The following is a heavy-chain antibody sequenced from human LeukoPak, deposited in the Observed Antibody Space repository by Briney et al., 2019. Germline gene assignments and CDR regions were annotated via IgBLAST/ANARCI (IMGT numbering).Heavy chain of an antibody. Sequence: PGGSLRLSCAASGFTFSSYAMSWVRQAPGKGLEWVSSISSSGANTYYADSVKGRFTISRDNSKNTLYLQMNSLRAEDTAVYYCAGDFGISEVYWGQGTLVTVSS. J-gene: IGHJ4*02. CDR1: GFTFSSYA. V-gene: IGHV3-23*01. CDR3: AGDFGISEVY. D-gene: IGHD1-20*01. CDR2: ISSSGANT.